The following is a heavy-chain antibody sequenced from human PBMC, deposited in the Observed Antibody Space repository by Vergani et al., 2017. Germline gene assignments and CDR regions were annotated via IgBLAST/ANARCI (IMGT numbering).Heavy chain of an antibody. J-gene: IGHJ4*02. CDR1: GGSLSSGGYY. Sequence: QVQLPESGPGLVKPSQTLSLTCPVSGGSLSSGGYYWSWIRQHPGTGLEWIGYIYYSGSTYYNPSLKSRVTISVDTSKNQFSLKLSSVTAADTAVYYCARGDGTVGWLPLNWGQGTLVTVSS. D-gene: IGHD6-19*01. CDR3: ARGDGTVGWLPLN. V-gene: IGHV4-31*03. CDR2: IYYSGST.